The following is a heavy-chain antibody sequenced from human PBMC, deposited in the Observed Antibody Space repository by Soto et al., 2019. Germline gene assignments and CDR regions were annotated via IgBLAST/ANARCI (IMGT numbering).Heavy chain of an antibody. V-gene: IGHV3-74*01. CDR2: INSDGSST. Sequence: PGGSLRLSCAASGFTFSSYWMHWVRQAPGKGLVWVSRINSDGSSTSYADSVKGRFTISRDNAKNTLYLQMNSLRAEDTAVYYCASIEWFGDPEYYYYGMDVWGQGTTVTVSS. J-gene: IGHJ6*02. CDR3: ASIEWFGDPEYYYYGMDV. D-gene: IGHD3-10*01. CDR1: GFTFSSYW.